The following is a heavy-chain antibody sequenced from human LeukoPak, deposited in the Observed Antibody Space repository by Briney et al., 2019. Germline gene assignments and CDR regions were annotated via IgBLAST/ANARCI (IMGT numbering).Heavy chain of an antibody. D-gene: IGHD2-15*01. Sequence: GGSLRLSCAASGFTFSSYGMSWVRQAPGKGLEWVPAISDSGGRTFYADSVKGRSTISRDNSKNTLYLQMNSLRAEDTAVYYCAKCPRGDDIAVDYWGQGTLVTVSS. CDR3: AKCPRGDDIAVDY. CDR2: ISDSGGRT. CDR1: GFTFSSYG. V-gene: IGHV3-23*01. J-gene: IGHJ4*02.